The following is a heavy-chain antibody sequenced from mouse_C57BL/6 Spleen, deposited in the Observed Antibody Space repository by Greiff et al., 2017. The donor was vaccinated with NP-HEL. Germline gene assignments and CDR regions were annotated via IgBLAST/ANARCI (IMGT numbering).Heavy chain of an antibody. D-gene: IGHD2-3*01. V-gene: IGHV1-54*01. Sequence: QVQLQQSVAELVRPGTSVKVSCKASGYAFTNYLIEWVKQRPGQGLEWIGVINPGSGGTNYNEKFKGKATLTADKSSSTAYMQLSSLTSEDSAVYFCASDVGSYDLFAYWGQGTLVTVSA. CDR3: ASDVGSYDLFAY. CDR1: GYAFTNYL. J-gene: IGHJ3*01. CDR2: INPGSGGT.